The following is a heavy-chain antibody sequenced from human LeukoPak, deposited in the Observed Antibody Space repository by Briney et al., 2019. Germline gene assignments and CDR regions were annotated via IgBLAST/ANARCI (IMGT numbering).Heavy chain of an antibody. D-gene: IGHD6-25*01. Sequence: GGSLRLSCAASGFTFSSYGMHWVRQAPGKGLEWVAVISYDGSNKYYADSVKGRFTISRDNSKNTLYLQMNSLRAEDTAVYYCAKDLGSTGLDYWGQGTLVTVSS. CDR3: AKDLGSTGLDY. CDR1: GFTFSSYG. V-gene: IGHV3-30*18. CDR2: ISYDGSNK. J-gene: IGHJ4*02.